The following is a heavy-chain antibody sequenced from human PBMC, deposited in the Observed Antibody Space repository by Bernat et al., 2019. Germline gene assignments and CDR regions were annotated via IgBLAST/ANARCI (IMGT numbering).Heavy chain of an antibody. V-gene: IGHV3-48*03. Sequence: VGAGGGVGQPGGARRLSWVGAGVTCSSYEVKWGRRAPGKGLEGVSYIDFRGSTIHHADSVKGRITISRDNVKNAVYLQMSGLGDEDTGVYYCAGGYGQANQYYSMDVWGQGTTVTVSS. CDR2: IDFRGSTI. D-gene: IGHD4-17*01. J-gene: IGHJ6*03. CDR1: GVTCSSYE. CDR3: AGGYGQANQYYSMDV.